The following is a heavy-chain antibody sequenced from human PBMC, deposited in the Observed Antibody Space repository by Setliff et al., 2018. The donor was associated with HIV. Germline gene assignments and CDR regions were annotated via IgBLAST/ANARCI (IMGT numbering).Heavy chain of an antibody. V-gene: IGHV1-2*02. CDR1: RYTFTDYH. CDR3: ARDYYDSSGYIFFPGLPDY. CDR2: IDPKSGGT. J-gene: IGHJ4*02. D-gene: IGHD3-22*01. Sequence: ASVKVSCKASRYTFTDYHIHWVRQAPGQGLEWMGWIDPKSGGTKYVQKFQGRVTMTRDTSISTAYMELSRLRSDDTAVYYCARDYYDSSGYIFFPGLPDYWGQGTLVTVSS.